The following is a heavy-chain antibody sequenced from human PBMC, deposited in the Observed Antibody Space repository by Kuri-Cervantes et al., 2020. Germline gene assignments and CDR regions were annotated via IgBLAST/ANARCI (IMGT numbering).Heavy chain of an antibody. CDR1: GYTFTGYY. D-gene: IGHD2-2*01. CDR3: AREVVPDPTTNAFDI. Sequence: ASVKVSCKASGYTFTGYYMHWVRQAPGQGLEWMGWINPNSGGTNYAQKFQGRVTMTGDTSISTAYMELSRLRSDDTAVYYCAREVVPDPTTNAFDIWGQGTMVTVSS. CDR2: INPNSGGT. J-gene: IGHJ3*02. V-gene: IGHV1-2*02.